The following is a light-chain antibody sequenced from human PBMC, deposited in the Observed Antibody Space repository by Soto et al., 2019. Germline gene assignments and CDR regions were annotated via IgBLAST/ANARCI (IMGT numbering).Light chain of an antibody. CDR3: SSYSTGGSYV. V-gene: IGLV2-14*03. CDR2: DVS. Sequence: QSALTQPASVSGSPGQSIAISCTGTSSDVGGYNSASWYQQHPGKAPKLLIYDVSNRPSGVSNRFSGSKSGNTASLTISGLQAEDGDDYYCSSYSTGGSYVFGTGTKVTV. CDR1: SSDVGGYNS. J-gene: IGLJ1*01.